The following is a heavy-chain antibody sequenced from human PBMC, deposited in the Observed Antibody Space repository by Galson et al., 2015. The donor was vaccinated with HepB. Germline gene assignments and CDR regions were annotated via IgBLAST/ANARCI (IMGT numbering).Heavy chain of an antibody. CDR2: ISHDGSNK. V-gene: IGHV3-30*18. CDR3: AKGGGGVVAATYFDY. D-gene: IGHD2-15*01. Sequence: SLRLSCAASGFTFSSYGMHWVRQAPGKGLEWVAAISHDGSNKYYADSVKGRFTISRDNSKNTLYVHMNSLRAEDTAVYYCAKGGGGVVAATYFDYWGQGALVTVSS. J-gene: IGHJ4*02. CDR1: GFTFSSYG.